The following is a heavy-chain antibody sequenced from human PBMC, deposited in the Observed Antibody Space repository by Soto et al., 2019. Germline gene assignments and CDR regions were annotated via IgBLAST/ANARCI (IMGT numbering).Heavy chain of an antibody. Sequence: GASVEVSCKVSGGTFNNYAINWVRQAPGQGLEWMGRIVPIFDVTNYAQNFQGIVTITADKSTSTAYMELSSLRPEDTAVYYCTGRASTVFGILNGYYNNDYWGQGTLVTVSS. CDR3: TGRASTVFGILNGYYNNDY. J-gene: IGHJ4*02. V-gene: IGHV1-69*04. D-gene: IGHD3-9*01. CDR2: IVPIFDVT. CDR1: GGTFNNYA.